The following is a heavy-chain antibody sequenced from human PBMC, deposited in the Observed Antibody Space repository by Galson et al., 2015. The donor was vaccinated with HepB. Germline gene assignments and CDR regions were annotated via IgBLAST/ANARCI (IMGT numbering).Heavy chain of an antibody. V-gene: IGHV7-4-1*01. CDR3: ARKPVGVSRRYLDL. CDR2: INTNTENP. J-gene: IGHJ2*01. D-gene: IGHD1-26*01. Sequence: SVKVSCKGSGYTFTTYAIHWVREVPGQGLEWMGWINTNTENPTYAQGFTGRFVFSLDTSVSTAYLQIDSLKAEDTAVYYCARKPVGVSRRYLDLWGRGTLVSVSS. CDR1: GYTFTTYA.